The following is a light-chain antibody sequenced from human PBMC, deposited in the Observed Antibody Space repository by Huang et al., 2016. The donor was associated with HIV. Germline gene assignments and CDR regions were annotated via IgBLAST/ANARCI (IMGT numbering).Light chain of an antibody. Sequence: EIVMTQSPATLSVSPGERATLSCRARQSVRSNLAWYQQKPGQAPRLLIYGASTRATGIPARFSGSGSGTEVTLTISSLQSEDFAVYYCQQYNNWPPWTFGQGTKVEIK. CDR3: QQYNNWPPWT. J-gene: IGKJ1*01. CDR2: GAS. V-gene: IGKV3-15*01. CDR1: QSVRSN.